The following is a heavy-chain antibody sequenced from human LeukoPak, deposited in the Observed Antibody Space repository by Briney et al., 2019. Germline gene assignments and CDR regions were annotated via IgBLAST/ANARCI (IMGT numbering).Heavy chain of an antibody. CDR1: GFTFSSYS. CDR3: AYEAYCGGDCPN. V-gene: IGHV3-21*01. Sequence: GGSLRLSCAASGFTFSSYSMNWVRQAPGKGLEWVSSISSSRSYIYYADSVKGRFTISRDNAKNSLYLQMNSLRAEDTAVYYCAYEAYCGGDCPNWGQGTLVTVSS. D-gene: IGHD2-21*02. CDR2: ISSSRSYI. J-gene: IGHJ4*02.